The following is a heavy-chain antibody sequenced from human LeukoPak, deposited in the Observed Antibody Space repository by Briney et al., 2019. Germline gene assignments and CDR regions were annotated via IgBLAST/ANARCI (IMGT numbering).Heavy chain of an antibody. D-gene: IGHD3-3*01. Sequence: PGGSLRLSCTACRLTFSSYWMHWVRQAPGKRLVWVSRINGDGSTTSYADSVKGRFTISRDNAKNSLYLQMNSLRAEDTALYYCAKDLGVWSGNDYWGQRTLVTVSS. J-gene: IGHJ4*02. CDR2: INGDGSTT. V-gene: IGHV3-74*01. CDR3: AKDLGVWSGNDY. CDR1: RLTFSSYW.